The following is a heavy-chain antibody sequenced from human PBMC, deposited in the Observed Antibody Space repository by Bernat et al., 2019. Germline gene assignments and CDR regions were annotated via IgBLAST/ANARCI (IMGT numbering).Heavy chain of an antibody. D-gene: IGHD3-3*01. CDR3: ARTYDFWSGYYTEPFDY. J-gene: IGHJ4*02. CDR1: GFTFSSYS. CDR2: ISSSSSYI. Sequence: EVQLVESGGGLVKPGGSLRLSCVASGFTFSSYSMNWVRQAPGKGLEWVSSISSSSSYIYYADSVKGRFTISRDNAKNSLYLQMNSLRAEDTAVYYCARTYDFWSGYYTEPFDYWGQGTLVTVSS. V-gene: IGHV3-21*01.